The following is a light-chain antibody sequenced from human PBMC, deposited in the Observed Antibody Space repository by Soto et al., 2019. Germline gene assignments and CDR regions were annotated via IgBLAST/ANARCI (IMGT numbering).Light chain of an antibody. CDR3: CSYADSSSFRVL. J-gene: IGLJ2*01. CDR1: SSDVGSYNL. Sequence: QSALTQPASVSGSPGQSITISCTGTSSDVGSYNLVSWYQQHPGKAPKLMIYDVTKRPSGVPDRFSGSKSANTASLIISGLQAADEAEYYCCCCSYADSSSFRVLFGGGTQLTVL. V-gene: IGLV2-23*02. CDR2: DVT.